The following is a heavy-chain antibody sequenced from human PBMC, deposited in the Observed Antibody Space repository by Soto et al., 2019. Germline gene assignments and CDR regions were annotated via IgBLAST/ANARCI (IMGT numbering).Heavy chain of an antibody. V-gene: IGHV3-15*07. CDR1: GFTFSNAW. D-gene: IGHD2-8*02. CDR3: TTYGWGYYYGMDV. Sequence: GGSLRLSCAASGFTFSNAWMNWVRQAPGKGLEWVGRIKSKTDGGTTDYAAPVKGRFTISREYSKNTLYLQMNSLKTEDTAVYYCTTYGWGYYYGMDVWGQGTTVTVSS. J-gene: IGHJ6*02. CDR2: IKSKTDGGTT.